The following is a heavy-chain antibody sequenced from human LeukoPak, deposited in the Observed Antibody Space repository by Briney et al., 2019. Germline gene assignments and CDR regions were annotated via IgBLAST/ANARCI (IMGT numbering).Heavy chain of an antibody. J-gene: IGHJ4*02. Sequence: ASVKVSCKASGYTFTSYGISWVRQAPGQGLEWMGWISAYNGNTNYVQKLQGRVTMTTDTSTSTAYMELRSLRSDDTAVYYCALLRLGETHSVYWGQGTLVTVSS. CDR2: ISAYNGNT. CDR3: ALLRLGETHSVY. CDR1: GYTFTSYG. V-gene: IGHV1-18*01. D-gene: IGHD3-16*01.